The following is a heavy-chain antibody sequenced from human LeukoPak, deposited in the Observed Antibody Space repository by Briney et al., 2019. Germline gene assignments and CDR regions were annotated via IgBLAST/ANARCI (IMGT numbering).Heavy chain of an antibody. CDR2: IYYSGST. D-gene: IGHD5-12*01. V-gene: IGHV4-39*01. CDR3: ASFFSGTLKYYYYMDV. Sequence: SETLSLTCTVSGGSISSSSYYWGWIRQPPGKGLEWIGSIYYSGSTHYNPSLKSRVTISVGTSKNQFSLKLSSVTAADTAVYYCASFFSGTLKYYYYMDVWGKGTTVTVSS. CDR1: GGSISSSSYY. J-gene: IGHJ6*03.